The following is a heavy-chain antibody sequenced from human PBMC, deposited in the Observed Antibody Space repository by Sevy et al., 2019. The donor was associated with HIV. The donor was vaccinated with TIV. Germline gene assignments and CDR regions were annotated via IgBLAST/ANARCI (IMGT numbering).Heavy chain of an antibody. CDR1: GFAFYDYS. D-gene: IGHD2-8*01. Sequence: GSLRLSCAASGFAFYDYSMSWIRQAPGKGLEWVATLSFGCGKINYADSVKGRFTISRDNSKNLFYLQMDNLRVEDTALYYCAREGCTRPHDYWGQGTRVTVSS. CDR2: LSFGCGKI. J-gene: IGHJ4*02. CDR3: AREGCTRPHDY. V-gene: IGHV3-23*01.